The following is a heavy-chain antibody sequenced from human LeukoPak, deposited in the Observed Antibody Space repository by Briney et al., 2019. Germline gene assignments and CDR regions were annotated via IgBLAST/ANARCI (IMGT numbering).Heavy chain of an antibody. J-gene: IGHJ4*02. CDR1: GDSFSSNSAA. V-gene: IGHV6-1*01. CDR3: ARDLPHIFVGVFDY. CDR2: TYYRSKWYN. Sequence: SQTLSLTCAISGDSFSSNSAAWNWIRQSPSRGLEWLGRTYYRSKWYNDYAVSVKSRITINPDTSKNQFSLQLNSVTPEDTAVYYCARDLPHIFVGVFDYWGQGTLVTVSS. D-gene: IGHD3-16*01.